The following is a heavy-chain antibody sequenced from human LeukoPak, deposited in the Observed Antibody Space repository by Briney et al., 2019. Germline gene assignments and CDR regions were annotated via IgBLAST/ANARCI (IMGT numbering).Heavy chain of an antibody. CDR2: ISSSGSTI. D-gene: IGHD4-17*01. J-gene: IGHJ6*03. CDR3: ARDAIIDYGDYDYYYYYMDV. Sequence: PGGPLRLSCAASGFTFSSYEMNWVRQAPGKGLEWVSYISSSGSTIYYADSVKGRFTISRDNAKNSLYLQMNSLRAEDTAVYYCARDAIIDYGDYDYYYYYMDVWGKGTTVTVSS. CDR1: GFTFSSYE. V-gene: IGHV3-48*03.